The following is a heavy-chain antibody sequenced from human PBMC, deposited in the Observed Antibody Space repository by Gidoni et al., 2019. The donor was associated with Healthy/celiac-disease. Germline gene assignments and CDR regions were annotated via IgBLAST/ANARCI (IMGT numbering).Heavy chain of an antibody. J-gene: IGHJ1*01. CDR3: ARDLGIVGATTEYFQH. CDR1: GYTFTGYY. CDR2: INPNSGGT. D-gene: IGHD1-26*01. V-gene: IGHV1-2*02. Sequence: QVQLVQSGAEVKKPGASVKVSCKASGYTFTGYYMHWVRQAPGQGLEWMGWINPNSGGTNYAQKFQGRVTMTRDTSISTAYMELSRLRSDDTAVYYCARDLGIVGATTEYFQHWGQGTLVTVSS.